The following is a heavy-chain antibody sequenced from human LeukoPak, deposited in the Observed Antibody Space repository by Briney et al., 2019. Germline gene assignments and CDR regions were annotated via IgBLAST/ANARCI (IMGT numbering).Heavy chain of an antibody. CDR1: GGSISSYY. V-gene: IGHV4-4*07. J-gene: IGHJ3*02. D-gene: IGHD3-10*01. CDR3: ASEGPLLWFGEDAFDI. Sequence: SETLSLTCTVSGGSISSYYWSWIRQPAGKGLEWIGSIYYSGSTYYNPSLKSRVTISVDTSKNQFSLKLSSVTAADTAVYYCASEGPLLWFGEDAFDIWGQGTMVTVSS. CDR2: IYYSGST.